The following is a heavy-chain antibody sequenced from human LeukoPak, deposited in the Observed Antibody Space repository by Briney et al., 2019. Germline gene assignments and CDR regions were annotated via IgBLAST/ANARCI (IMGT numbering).Heavy chain of an antibody. V-gene: IGHV1-2*02. Sequence: ASVKVSCKASGYTFTGYYMRWVRQAPGQGLEWMGWINPNSGGTNYAQKFQGRVTMTRDTSISTAYMELSRLRSDDTAVYYCARVHSGSYPYYYYMDVWGKGTTVTVSS. CDR3: ARVHSGSYPYYYYMDV. D-gene: IGHD1-26*01. J-gene: IGHJ6*03. CDR1: GYTFTGYY. CDR2: INPNSGGT.